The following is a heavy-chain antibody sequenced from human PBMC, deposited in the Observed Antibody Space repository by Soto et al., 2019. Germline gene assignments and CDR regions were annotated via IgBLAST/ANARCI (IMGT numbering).Heavy chain of an antibody. CDR2: ISGSGGST. J-gene: IGHJ4*02. D-gene: IGHD2-15*01. CDR1: GFSFGSYA. CDR3: AKVAYGGNHFDY. Sequence: GGSLRLSCAASGFSFGSYALSWVRQAPGKGLEWVSTISGSGGSTYYADSVKGRFTISRDNSKNTLYLRMNSLRAEDTAVYYCAKVAYGGNHFDYWGQGTLVTVSS. V-gene: IGHV3-23*01.